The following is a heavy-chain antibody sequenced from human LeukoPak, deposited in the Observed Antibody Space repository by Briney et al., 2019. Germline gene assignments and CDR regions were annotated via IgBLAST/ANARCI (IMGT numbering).Heavy chain of an antibody. V-gene: IGHV4-4*07. J-gene: IGHJ2*01. CDR3: ARDIVYNWSHWYFDL. CDR2: IHSSGST. Sequence: PSETLSLTCTVSGGSISNYYWTWIRQPAGKGLEWIGRIHSSGSTNFNPSLKSRVTMSVDTSKNQFSLNLSSVTAADTAMYYCARDIVYNWSHWYFDLWGRGTLVTVSS. CDR1: GGSISNYY. D-gene: IGHD1-20*01.